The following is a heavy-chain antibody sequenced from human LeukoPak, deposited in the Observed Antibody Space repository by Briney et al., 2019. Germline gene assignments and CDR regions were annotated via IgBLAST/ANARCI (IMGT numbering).Heavy chain of an antibody. J-gene: IGHJ3*02. Sequence: GGSLRLSCAASGFTFSSYSMNWVRQAPGKGLEWVSYISSSSSTIYYADSVKGRFTISRDNAKNSLYLRMNSLRAEDTAVYYCARVDIGYCSSTSCYDDAFDIWGQGTMVTVSS. CDR3: ARVDIGYCSSTSCYDDAFDI. CDR2: ISSSSSTI. CDR1: GFTFSSYS. V-gene: IGHV3-48*01. D-gene: IGHD2-2*03.